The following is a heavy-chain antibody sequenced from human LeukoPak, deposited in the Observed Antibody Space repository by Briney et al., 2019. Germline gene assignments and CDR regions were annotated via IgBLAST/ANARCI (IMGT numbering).Heavy chain of an antibody. CDR2: IYPRDGST. CDR1: GYTFTNNY. CDR3: AREGVDTAMVNSAVFDY. V-gene: IGHV1-46*01. J-gene: IGHJ4*02. Sequence: ASVKVSCKASGYTFTNNYLHWVRQAPGQGLEWMGMIYPRDGSTSYAQNFQGRVTVTRDTSTTTVHMELRGLRSEDTAVYYCAREGVDTAMVNSAVFDYWGQGTLVTVSS. D-gene: IGHD5-18*01.